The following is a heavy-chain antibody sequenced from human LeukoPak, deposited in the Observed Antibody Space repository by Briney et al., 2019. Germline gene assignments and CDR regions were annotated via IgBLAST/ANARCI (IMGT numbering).Heavy chain of an antibody. V-gene: IGHV4-59*01. J-gene: IGHJ3*02. CDR1: GASLSSYY. D-gene: IGHD3-22*01. CDR3: ARGNYYDTSTYYRAFDI. Sequence: PSETLSLTCTFSGASLSSYYWSWIRQPPGKGLEGIGDIYYSGSTNYNPSLKSRVTISVDTSKNQFSLRLSSVTAADTAVYYCARGNYYDTSTYYRAFDIWGQGTMVTVSS. CDR2: IYYSGST.